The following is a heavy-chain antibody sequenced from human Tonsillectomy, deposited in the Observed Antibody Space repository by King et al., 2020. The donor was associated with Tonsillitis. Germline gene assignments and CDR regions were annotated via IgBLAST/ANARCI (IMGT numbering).Heavy chain of an antibody. CDR3: ARVAVAGAWDY. V-gene: IGHV4-59*01. J-gene: IGHJ4*02. Sequence: VQLQESGPGLVKPSETLSLTCTVSGGSISSYYWSWIRQPPGKGLEWIGYIYYSGSTNYNPSLKSRVTISVDTSKNQFSLKLSSVTAADTAGYYCARVAVAGAWDYWGQGTLVTVSS. CDR2: IYYSGST. CDR1: GGSISSYY. D-gene: IGHD6-19*01.